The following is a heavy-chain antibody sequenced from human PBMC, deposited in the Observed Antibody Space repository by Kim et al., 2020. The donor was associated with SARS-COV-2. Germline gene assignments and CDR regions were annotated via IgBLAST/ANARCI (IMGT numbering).Heavy chain of an antibody. CDR2: MREDGSGI. J-gene: IGHJ6*02. V-gene: IGHV3-7*05. CDR3: ARGHYGLDV. CDR1: GIDFRNNW. Sequence: GGSLRLSCVASGIDFRNNWMSWVRQPRGKGLEWVAHMREDGSGIDYADSVKGRFTIFRDNAKESLYLQMNSLRVEDTATYYCARGHYGLDVWGQGTTVTV.